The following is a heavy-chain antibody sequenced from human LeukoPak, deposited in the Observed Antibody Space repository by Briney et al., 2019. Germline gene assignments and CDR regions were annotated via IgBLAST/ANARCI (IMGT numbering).Heavy chain of an antibody. V-gene: IGHV3-23*01. Sequence: PGGSLRLSCAASGFTFSRCDMHWVRQAPGKGLEWVSAISGSGGSTYYADSVKGRFTISRDNSKNTLYLQMNSLRAEDTAVYYCANRIAVAGTVYWGQGTLVTVSS. J-gene: IGHJ4*02. CDR1: GFTFSRCD. CDR3: ANRIAVAGTVY. CDR2: ISGSGGST. D-gene: IGHD6-19*01.